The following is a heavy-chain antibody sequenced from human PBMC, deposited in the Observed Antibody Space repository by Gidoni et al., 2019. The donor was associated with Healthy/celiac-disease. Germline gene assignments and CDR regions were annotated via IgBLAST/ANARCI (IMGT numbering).Heavy chain of an antibody. CDR3: AREIWFGELNFDY. CDR1: GFPFSSYS. CDR2: ISSSSSYI. V-gene: IGHV3-21*01. J-gene: IGHJ4*02. D-gene: IGHD3-10*01. Sequence: EVQLVESGGGLVKPGGSLRLSCAASGFPFSSYSMNWVRQAPGKGLEWVSSISSSSSYIYYADSVKGRFTISRDNAKNSLYLQMNSLRAEDTAVYYCAREIWFGELNFDYWGQGTLVTVSS.